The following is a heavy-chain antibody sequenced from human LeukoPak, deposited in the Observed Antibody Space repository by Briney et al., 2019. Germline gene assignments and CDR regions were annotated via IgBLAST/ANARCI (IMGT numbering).Heavy chain of an antibody. CDR2: MNPSGGGT. J-gene: IGHJ4*02. CDR1: VYTFTIYY. Sequence: ASVTVSCTSSVYTFTIYYMHWEWQAPGQGQEWMGIMNPSGGGTSNAHKFQGRVTMTRDTATSKVFMELRSMRTGDTAVYYCARVRVGTTYFDYWGQGTLVTVSS. D-gene: IGHD1-26*01. CDR3: ARVRVGTTYFDY. V-gene: IGHV1-46*01.